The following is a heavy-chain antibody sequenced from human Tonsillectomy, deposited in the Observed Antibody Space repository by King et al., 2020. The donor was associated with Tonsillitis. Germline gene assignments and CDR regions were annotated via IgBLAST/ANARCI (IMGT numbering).Heavy chain of an antibody. Sequence: VQLQQWGAGLLKPSETLSLTCAVYGGSFSGYYWSWIRQPPGKGLEWNGEINHSGSTNYNPSLKRRVTISVDTSKNQFSLKLSSLTAADTAVYYCAREPGIAAAGDWFDPWGQGTLVTVSS. CDR3: AREPGIAAAGDWFDP. CDR2: INHSGST. CDR1: GGSFSGYY. J-gene: IGHJ5*02. D-gene: IGHD6-13*01. V-gene: IGHV4-34*01.